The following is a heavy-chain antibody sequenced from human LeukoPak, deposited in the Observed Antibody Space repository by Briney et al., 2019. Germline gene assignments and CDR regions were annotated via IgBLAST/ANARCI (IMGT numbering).Heavy chain of an antibody. CDR1: GGTFSSYA. Sequence: ASVKVSCKASGGTFSSYAISWVRQAPGQGLEWMGGIIPIFGTANYAQKFQGRVTITTDESTSTAYMELSSLRSEDTAVYYCAAARDYYDSSGYYAAWGQGTLVTVSS. CDR3: AAARDYYDSSGYYAA. V-gene: IGHV1-69*05. J-gene: IGHJ5*02. CDR2: IIPIFGTA. D-gene: IGHD3-22*01.